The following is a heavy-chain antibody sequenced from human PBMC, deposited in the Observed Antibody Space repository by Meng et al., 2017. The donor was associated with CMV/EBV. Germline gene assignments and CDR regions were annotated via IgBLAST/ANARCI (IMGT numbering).Heavy chain of an antibody. Sequence: QVQLEGPVPGLVKPYKYLSLTCTVSGGSISSGDYYWSWIRQPPGKGLEWIGYIYYSGSTYYNPSLKSRVTISVDTSKNQFSLKLSSVTAADTAVYYCARVTSRVAGAFDYWGQGTLVTVSS. J-gene: IGHJ4*02. V-gene: IGHV4-30-4*08. D-gene: IGHD1-14*01. CDR2: IYYSGST. CDR1: GGSISSGDYY. CDR3: ARVTSRVAGAFDY.